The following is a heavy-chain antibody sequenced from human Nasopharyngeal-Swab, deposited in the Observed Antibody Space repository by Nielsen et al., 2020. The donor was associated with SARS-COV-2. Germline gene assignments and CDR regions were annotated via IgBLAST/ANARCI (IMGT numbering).Heavy chain of an antibody. D-gene: IGHD2-15*01. CDR2: IYYSGST. V-gene: IGHV4-59*01. CDR3: AREGHTGSVVDY. J-gene: IGHJ4*02. Sequence: SETLSLTCTVSGGSTSSYYWSWIWQPPGKGLEWIGYIYYSGSTNYNPSLKSRVTISVDTSKNQFSLKLSSVTAADTAVYYCAREGHTGSVVDYWGQGTLVTVSS. CDR1: GGSTSSYY.